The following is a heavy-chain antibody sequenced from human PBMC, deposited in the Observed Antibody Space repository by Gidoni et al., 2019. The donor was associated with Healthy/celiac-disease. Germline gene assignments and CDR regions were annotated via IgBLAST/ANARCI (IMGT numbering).Heavy chain of an antibody. Sequence: QVQLVESGGGVVQPGRSLRLSCAASGFTFSSYAMHWVRQAPGKGLEWVAVISYDGSNKYYADSVKGRFTISRDNSKNTLYLQMNSLRAEDTAVYYCAREGVTAFDIWGQGTMVTVSS. CDR1: GFTFSSYA. J-gene: IGHJ3*02. CDR3: AREGVTAFDI. V-gene: IGHV3-30-3*01. CDR2: ISYDGSNK. D-gene: IGHD2-21*02.